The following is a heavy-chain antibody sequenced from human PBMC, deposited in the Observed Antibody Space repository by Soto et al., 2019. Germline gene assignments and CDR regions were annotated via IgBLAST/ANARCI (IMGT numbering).Heavy chain of an antibody. J-gene: IGHJ4*02. CDR3: AAWGGLPRSY. Sequence: QLQLQESGSGLVKPSQTLSLTCAVSGGSISSGGYSWSWSRQPPGKGLEWIGYIYHSGSTYYNQSLKSRVTISVDMSKNPFSLKLSSVTAADTAVYYCAAWGGLPRSYWGQGTLVTVSS. D-gene: IGHD2-21*01. CDR1: GGSISSGGYS. V-gene: IGHV4-30-2*01. CDR2: IYHSGST.